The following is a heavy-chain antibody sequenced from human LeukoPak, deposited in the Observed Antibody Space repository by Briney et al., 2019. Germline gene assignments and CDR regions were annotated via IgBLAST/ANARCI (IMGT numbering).Heavy chain of an antibody. CDR2: IYWDGDK. CDR3: GHRIDGTSTTCSDY. D-gene: IGHD6-13*01. J-gene: IGHJ4*02. V-gene: IGHV2-5*02. Sequence: TLSLTCIVSGGSISSYYWTWIRQPPGKALEWLALIYWDGDKRYSPSLRSRLTLNHDTSKDQVVLTLTNMDPVDTATYYCGHRIDGTSTTCSDYWGQGILVTVSS. CDR1: GGSISSYYWT.